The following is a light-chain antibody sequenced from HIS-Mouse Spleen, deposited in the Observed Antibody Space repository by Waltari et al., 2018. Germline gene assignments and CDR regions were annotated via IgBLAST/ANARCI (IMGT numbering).Light chain of an antibody. CDR1: SGELGSYTL. CDR3: CSYAGSSTLV. V-gene: IGLV2-23*01. J-gene: IGLJ2*01. CDR2: EGS. Sequence: QSALTQPAPVSGSPGRSIPFSCTGTSGELGSYTLAPWYQQHPGKAPKLMIYEGSKRPSGVSNRFSGSKSGNTASLTISGLQAEDEADYYCCSYAGSSTLVFGGGTKLTVL.